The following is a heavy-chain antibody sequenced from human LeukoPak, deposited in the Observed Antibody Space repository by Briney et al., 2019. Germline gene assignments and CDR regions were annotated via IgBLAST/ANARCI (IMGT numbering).Heavy chain of an antibody. CDR3: ARDRAARPGNWFDP. Sequence: ASVTVSCKASGYTFTIYGISWVRQAPGQGLEWMGWISAYNGNTNYAQKLQGRVTMTTDTSTSTAYMELRSLRSDDTAVYYCARDRAARPGNWFDPWGQGTLVTVSS. J-gene: IGHJ5*02. D-gene: IGHD6-6*01. V-gene: IGHV1-18*01. CDR2: ISAYNGNT. CDR1: GYTFTIYG.